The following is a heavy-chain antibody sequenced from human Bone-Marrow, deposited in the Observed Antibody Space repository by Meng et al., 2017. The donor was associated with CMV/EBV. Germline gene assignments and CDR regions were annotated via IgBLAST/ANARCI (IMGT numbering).Heavy chain of an antibody. Sequence: GSLRLSCTVSGGSISSYYWSWIRQPPGKGLEWIGYIYYSGSTNYNPSLKSRVTISVDTSKNQFSLKLSSVTAADTAVYYCARLFGSSSAKPLIDYWGQGTLVTVSS. CDR3: ARLFGSSSAKPLIDY. CDR2: IYYSGST. J-gene: IGHJ4*02. CDR1: GGSISSYY. D-gene: IGHD6-6*01. V-gene: IGHV4-59*01.